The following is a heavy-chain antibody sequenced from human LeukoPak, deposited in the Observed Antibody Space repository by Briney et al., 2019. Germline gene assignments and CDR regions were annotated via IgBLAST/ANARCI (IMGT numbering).Heavy chain of an antibody. V-gene: IGHV3-15*01. J-gene: IGHJ4*02. CDR1: GFTFSNAW. CDR2: IKSKTDGGTT. CDR3: TTEVTTVPKYYFDY. D-gene: IGHD4-17*01. Sequence: GRSLRLSCAASGFTFSNAWMSWVRQAPGKGLEWVGRIKSKTDGGTTDYAAPVKGRFTISRDDSKNTLYLQMNSLKTEDTAVYYCTTEVTTVPKYYFDYWGQGTLVTVSS.